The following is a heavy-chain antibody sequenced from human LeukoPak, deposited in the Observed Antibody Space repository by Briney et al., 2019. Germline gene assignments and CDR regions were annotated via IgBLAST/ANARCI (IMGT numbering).Heavy chain of an antibody. CDR1: GFTFNTYY. V-gene: IGHV3-74*01. J-gene: IGHJ4*02. D-gene: IGHD2-21*02. Sequence: GGSLRLSCVASGFTFNTYYMHWVRQAPGERLVWVSFINADGTITKYADSVKGRFTISRDNAKSTVYLQMNGLRVEDSAMYYCVRLAVTDTNYWGQGSLVTVSS. CDR3: VRLAVTDTNY. CDR2: INADGTIT.